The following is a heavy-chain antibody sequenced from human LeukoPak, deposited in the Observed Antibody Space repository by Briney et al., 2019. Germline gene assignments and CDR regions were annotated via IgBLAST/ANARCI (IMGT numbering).Heavy chain of an antibody. CDR3: ARDYGAYYDILTGHSGAFDI. V-gene: IGHV1-69*01. CDR2: IIPIFGTA. Sequence: SVKVSCKASGGTFGSYAISWVRQAPGQGLEWMGGIIPIFGTANYAQKFQGRVTITADESTSTAYMELSSLRSEDTAVYYCARDYGAYYDILTGHSGAFDIWGQGAMVTVSS. J-gene: IGHJ3*02. CDR1: GGTFGSYA. D-gene: IGHD3-9*01.